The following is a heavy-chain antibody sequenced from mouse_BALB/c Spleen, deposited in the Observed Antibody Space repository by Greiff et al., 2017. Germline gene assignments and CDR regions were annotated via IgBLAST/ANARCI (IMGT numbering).Heavy chain of an antibody. CDR2: IYPGNSDT. V-gene: IGHV1-5*01. J-gene: IGHJ2*01. D-gene: IGHD1-2*01. Sequence: EVQLQQSGTVLARPGASVKMSCKASGYTFTSYWMHWVKQRPGQGLEWIGAIYPGNSDTSYNQKFKGKAKLTAVTSTSTAYMELSSLTNEDSAVYYCTRKGRLHGARYFDYWGQGTTLTVSS. CDR3: TRKGRLHGARYFDY. CDR1: GYTFTSYW.